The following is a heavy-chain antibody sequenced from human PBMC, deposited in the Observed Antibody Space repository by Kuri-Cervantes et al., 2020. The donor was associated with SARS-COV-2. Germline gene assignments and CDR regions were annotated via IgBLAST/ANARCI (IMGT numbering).Heavy chain of an antibody. CDR2: VYYSGIT. CDR3: ARSWVSVAARYGGFDN. J-gene: IGHJ4*02. D-gene: IGHD6-19*01. V-gene: IGHV4-59*01. Sequence: LRLSCNVSGDSIRDYYWNWIRQSPGKGLEWIGYVYYSGITDYNPSLKSRVTISVHTSKNQFSLRLNSVTAADTAIYYCARSWVSVAARYGGFDNWCQGTLVTVSS. CDR1: GDSIRDYY.